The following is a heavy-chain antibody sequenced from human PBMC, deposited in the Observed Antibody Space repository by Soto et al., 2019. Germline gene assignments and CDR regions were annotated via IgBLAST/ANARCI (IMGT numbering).Heavy chain of an antibody. CDR3: AKDPGDY. CDR2: ISYDGSNK. CDR1: GFTFSSYG. J-gene: IGHJ4*02. Sequence: QVQLVESGGGVVQPGRSLRLSCAASGFTFSSYGMHWVRQAPGKGLEWVAVISYDGSNKYYADSVKGRFTISRDNSKNTLYLQMNILRAEDTAVYYCAKDPGDYWGQGTLVTVSS. D-gene: IGHD7-27*01. V-gene: IGHV3-30*18.